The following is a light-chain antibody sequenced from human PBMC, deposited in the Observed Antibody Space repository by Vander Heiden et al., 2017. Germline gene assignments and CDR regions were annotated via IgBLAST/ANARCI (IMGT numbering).Light chain of an antibody. Sequence: DIQMTQSPSTLSTSVGDRVTITCRASQSINGWLAWYQQKPGKAPKLLIYDASSLESGVPSRFSGSGFGTEFTLTISSLQPDDFATYYCHHYHNDWPSTFGQGTKVELK. CDR2: DAS. J-gene: IGKJ1*01. CDR1: QSINGW. CDR3: HHYHNDWPST. V-gene: IGKV1-5*01.